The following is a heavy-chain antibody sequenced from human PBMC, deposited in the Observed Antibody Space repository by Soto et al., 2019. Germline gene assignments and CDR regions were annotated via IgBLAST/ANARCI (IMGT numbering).Heavy chain of an antibody. V-gene: IGHV4-59*01. CDR1: GGSISSYY. CDR3: ASSYSSSWYRAHYYYYYYMDV. Sequence: SETLSLTCTVSGGSISSYYWSWIRQPPGKGLEWIGYIYYSGSTNYNPSLKSRVTISVDTSKNQFSLRLSSVTAADTAVYYCASSYSSSWYRAHYYYYYYMDVWGKGTTVTVSS. D-gene: IGHD6-13*01. J-gene: IGHJ6*03. CDR2: IYYSGST.